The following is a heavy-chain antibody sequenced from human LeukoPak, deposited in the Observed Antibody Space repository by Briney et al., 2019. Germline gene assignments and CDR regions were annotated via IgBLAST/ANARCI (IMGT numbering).Heavy chain of an antibody. V-gene: IGHV4-59*01. CDR2: IYYSGST. D-gene: IGHD2-15*01. Sequence: SETLSLTCTVSGSSISSYYWSWIRQPPGKGLEWIGYIYYSGSTNYNPSLKSRVTISVDTSKNQFSLKLSSVTAADTAVYYCAKDFEGCSGGSCYLSYFDYWGQGTLVTVSS. J-gene: IGHJ4*02. CDR3: AKDFEGCSGGSCYLSYFDY. CDR1: GSSISSYY.